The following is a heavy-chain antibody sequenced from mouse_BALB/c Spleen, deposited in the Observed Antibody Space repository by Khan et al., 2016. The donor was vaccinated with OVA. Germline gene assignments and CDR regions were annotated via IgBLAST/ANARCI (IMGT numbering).Heavy chain of an antibody. V-gene: IGHV3-8*02. CDR2: ISYSGST. D-gene: IGHD1-1*01. CDR3: ARYLPYYGSSPWFPY. CDR1: GDSITSGY. Sequence: EVQLQESGPSLVQPSQTLSLTCSVTGDSITSGYWNWIRKFPGNKLEFMGYISYSGSTYYNPSLKGRISITRDTSKNQYFLQLNSVTTEDTATYYCARYLPYYGSSPWFPYWGQGTLVTVSA. J-gene: IGHJ3*01.